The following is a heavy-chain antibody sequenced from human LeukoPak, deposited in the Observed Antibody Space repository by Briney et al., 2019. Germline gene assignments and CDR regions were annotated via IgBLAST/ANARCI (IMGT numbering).Heavy chain of an antibody. CDR2: IIPIFGIA. CDR3: AREKADYFDY. V-gene: IGHV1-69*04. CDR1: GGTFSSYA. Sequence: ASVKVSYKASGGTFSSYAISWVRQAPGQGLEWMGRIIPIFGIANYAQKFQGRVAITADKSTSTAYMELSSLRSEDTAVYYCAREKADYFDYWGQGTLVTVSS. J-gene: IGHJ4*02.